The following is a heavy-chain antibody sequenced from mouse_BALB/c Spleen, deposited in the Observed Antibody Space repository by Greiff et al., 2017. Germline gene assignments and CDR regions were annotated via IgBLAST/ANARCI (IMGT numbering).Heavy chain of an antibody. J-gene: IGHJ3*01. CDR3: AREDDDYDGGFAY. CDR1: GFSLTSYG. D-gene: IGHD2-4*01. V-gene: IGHV2-9*02. Sequence: VKLVESGPGLVAPSQSLSITCTVSGFSLTSYGVHWVRQPPGKGLEWLGVIWAGGSTNYNSALMSRLSISKDNSKSQVFLKMNSLQTDDTAMYYCAREDDDYDGGFAYWGQGTLVTVSA. CDR2: IWAGGST.